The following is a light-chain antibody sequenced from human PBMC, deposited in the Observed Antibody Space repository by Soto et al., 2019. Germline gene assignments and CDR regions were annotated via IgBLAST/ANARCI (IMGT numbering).Light chain of an antibody. Sequence: DIVMTQSPDSLAVSLGERATINCKSSQSVLYSSNNKNYLAWYQQKPGQPPKLLIYWAFSRESGVPDRFSGSGSGTDFTLTISSLQAEDVAVYYCQQYYSTVTFGGGTKVEIK. CDR1: QSVLYSSNNKNY. J-gene: IGKJ4*01. V-gene: IGKV4-1*01. CDR2: WAF. CDR3: QQYYSTVT.